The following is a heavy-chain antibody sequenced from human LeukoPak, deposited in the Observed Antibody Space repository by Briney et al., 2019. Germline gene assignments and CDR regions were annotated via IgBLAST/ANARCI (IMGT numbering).Heavy chain of an antibody. V-gene: IGHV4-34*01. J-gene: IGHJ6*03. CDR1: GGSFSGYY. Sequence: SETLSLTCAVYGGSFSGYYWSWIRQPPGKGLEWIGEINHSGSTNYNPSLKSRVTMSVDTSKNQFSLKLSSVTAADTAVYYCAREFRAAAGTGYYYYYMDVWGKGTTITVSS. CDR3: AREFRAAAGTGYYYYYMDV. D-gene: IGHD6-13*01. CDR2: INHSGST.